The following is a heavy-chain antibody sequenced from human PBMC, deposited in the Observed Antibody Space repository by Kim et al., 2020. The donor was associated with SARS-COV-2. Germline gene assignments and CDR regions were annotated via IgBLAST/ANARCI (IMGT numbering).Heavy chain of an antibody. D-gene: IGHD3-22*01. CDR1: GFTFDDYA. CDR3: AKDGLEGSQFGYDSSYQYYFDY. V-gene: IGHV3-43*02. J-gene: IGHJ4*02. CDR2: ISGDGGST. Sequence: GGSLRLSCAASGFTFDDYAMHWVRQAPGKGLEWVSLISGDGGSTYYADSVKGRFTISRDNSKNSLYLQMNSLRTEDTALYYCAKDGLEGSQFGYDSSYQYYFDYWGQGTLVTVSS.